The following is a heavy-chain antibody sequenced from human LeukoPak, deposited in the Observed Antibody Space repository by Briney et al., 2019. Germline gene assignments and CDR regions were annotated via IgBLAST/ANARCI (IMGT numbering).Heavy chain of an antibody. CDR2: ISWNSGTI. V-gene: IGHV3-9*01. CDR1: GFTFDDYA. J-gene: IGHJ4*02. Sequence: GRSLRLSCAASGFTFDDYAMHWVRQGPGKGLEWVSGISWNSGTIGYAVSVKGRFTISRDNAKNSLYLQMNSLRAEDTALYYCTKDLAMGATGFDYWGQGTLVTVSS. D-gene: IGHD1-26*01. CDR3: TKDLAMGATGFDY.